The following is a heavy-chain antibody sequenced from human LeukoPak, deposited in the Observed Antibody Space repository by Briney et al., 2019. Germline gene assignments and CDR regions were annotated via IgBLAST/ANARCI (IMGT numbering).Heavy chain of an antibody. CDR2: INPNSGGT. V-gene: IGHV1-2*02. D-gene: IGHD3-16*02. CDR1: GYTFTGYN. CDR3: ARVYDYVWGSYRSFDY. J-gene: IGHJ4*02. Sequence: GASVKVSCKASGYTFTGYNMHWVRQAPGQGLEWMGWINPNSGGTNYAQKFQGRVTMTRDTSISTAYMELSRLRSDDTAVYYCARVYDYVWGSYRSFDYWGQGTLVTVSS.